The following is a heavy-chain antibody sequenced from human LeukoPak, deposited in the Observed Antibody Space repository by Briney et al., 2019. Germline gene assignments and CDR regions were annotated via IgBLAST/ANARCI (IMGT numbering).Heavy chain of an antibody. J-gene: IGHJ4*02. D-gene: IGHD6-13*01. V-gene: IGHV1-18*01. CDR3: ARDGLFKQLVREFDY. CDR1: GYTFTSYG. Sequence: ASVKVSCKASGYTFTSYGISWVRQAPGQGLEWMGWISAYNGNTNYAQKLQGRVTMTTDTSTSTAYMELRSLRSDDTAVYYCARDGLFKQLVREFDYWGQGTLVTVFS. CDR2: ISAYNGNT.